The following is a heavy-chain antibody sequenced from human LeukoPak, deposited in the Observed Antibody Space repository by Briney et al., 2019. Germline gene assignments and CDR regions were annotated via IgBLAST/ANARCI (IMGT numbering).Heavy chain of an antibody. CDR2: IIPILGIA. V-gene: IGHV1-69*02. CDR3: ARGRTTVTAYYYYYMDV. J-gene: IGHJ6*03. Sequence: ASVKVSCKASGGTFSSYTISWVRQAPGQGLEWMGRIIPILGIANYAQKFQGRVTITADKSTSTAYMELSSLRSEDTAVYYCARGRTTVTAYYYYYMDVWGKGTTVTVSS. D-gene: IGHD4-11*01. CDR1: GGTFSSYT.